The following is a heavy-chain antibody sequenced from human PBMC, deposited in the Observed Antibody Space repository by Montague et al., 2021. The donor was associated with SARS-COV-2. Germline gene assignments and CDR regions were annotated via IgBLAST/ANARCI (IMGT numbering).Heavy chain of an antibody. Sequence: PALVKPTQTLTLTGTLSGFSLSTSGMRASWIRQPPGRALEWHARIGWXXXKFYSTSLKTRLTISKDTSKHPVVLTMTNMDPVDTATYYCARSYYDILTNYYDAFDIWGQGTMVTVSS. D-gene: IGHD3-9*01. CDR1: GFSLSTSGMR. CDR3: ARSYYDILTNYYDAFDI. V-gene: IGHV2-70*04. CDR2: IGWXXXK. J-gene: IGHJ3*02.